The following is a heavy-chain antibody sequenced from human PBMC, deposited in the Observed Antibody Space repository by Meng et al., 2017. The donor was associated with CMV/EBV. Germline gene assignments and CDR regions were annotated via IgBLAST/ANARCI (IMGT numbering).Heavy chain of an antibody. Sequence: SFSGYYGSWIRQPPGKGLEWIGEINHSGSTNYNPSLKSRVTISVDTSKNQFSLKLSSVTAADTAVYYCARGQEVVVVPAARTSWFDPWGQGTLVTVSS. CDR1: SFSGYY. D-gene: IGHD2-2*01. J-gene: IGHJ5*02. CDR2: INHSGST. V-gene: IGHV4-34*01. CDR3: ARGQEVVVVPAARTSWFDP.